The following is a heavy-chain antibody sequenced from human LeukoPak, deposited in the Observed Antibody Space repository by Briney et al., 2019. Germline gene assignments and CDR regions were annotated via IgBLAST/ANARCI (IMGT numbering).Heavy chain of an antibody. J-gene: IGHJ3*02. Sequence: PGGSLRLSCAASGFTFSSYAMHWVRQAPGKGLEWVAVISYDGSNKYYADSVKGRFTISRDNSKNTLYLQMNSLRAEDTAVYYCARERSKYYDFWRGYIDAFDIWGQGTMVTVSS. D-gene: IGHD3-3*01. CDR1: GFTFSSYA. CDR3: ARERSKYYDFWRGYIDAFDI. CDR2: ISYDGSNK. V-gene: IGHV3-30-3*01.